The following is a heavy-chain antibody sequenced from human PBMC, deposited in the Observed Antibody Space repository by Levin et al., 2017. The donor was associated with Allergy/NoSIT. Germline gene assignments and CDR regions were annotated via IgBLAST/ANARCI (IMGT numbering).Heavy chain of an antibody. CDR3: ARGVETFGRVIGKMDR. J-gene: IGHJ4*02. CDR1: GGSISSDY. CDR2: IYYSGTT. Sequence: PSETLSLTCTVSGGSISSDYWTWIRQPPGKGLEWIGYIYYSGTTNYNPSLKSRVTISVDTSKNQFSLKVSSVTAADTAVYYCARGVETFGRVIGKMDRWGQGALVTVSS. V-gene: IGHV4-59*01. D-gene: IGHD3-16*02.